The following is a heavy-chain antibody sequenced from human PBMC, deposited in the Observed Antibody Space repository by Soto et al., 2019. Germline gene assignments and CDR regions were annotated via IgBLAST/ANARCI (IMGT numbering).Heavy chain of an antibody. V-gene: IGHV1-69*02. D-gene: IGHD4-17*01. CDR2: IIPILGIA. Sequence: ASVKVSCKASGGTFSSYTISWVRQAPGQGLEWMGRIIPILGIANYAQKFQGRVTITADKSTSTAYMELSSLRSEDTAVYYCARASGYGDYEIYYYYMDVWGKGTTVTVSS. J-gene: IGHJ6*03. CDR1: GGTFSSYT. CDR3: ARASGYGDYEIYYYYMDV.